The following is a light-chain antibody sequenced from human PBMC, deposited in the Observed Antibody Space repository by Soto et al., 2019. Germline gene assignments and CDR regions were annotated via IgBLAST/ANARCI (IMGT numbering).Light chain of an antibody. CDR3: QQYGSSPPIT. J-gene: IGKJ5*01. CDR2: DAS. V-gene: IGKV3-20*01. CDR1: QSVSSY. Sequence: EIVLTQSPATLSLSPGERATLSCRASQSVSSYLAWYQQKPGQAPRLLIYDASNRATGIPARFSGSGSGTDFTPTISRLEPEDFAVYYCQQYGSSPPITFGQGTRLEI.